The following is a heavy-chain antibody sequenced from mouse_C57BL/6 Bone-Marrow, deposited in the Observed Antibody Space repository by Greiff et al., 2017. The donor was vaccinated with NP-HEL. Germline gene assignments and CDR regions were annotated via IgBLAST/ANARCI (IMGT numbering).Heavy chain of an antibody. Sequence: VQLQHPGAELVKPGASVKLSCKASGYTFTSYWMQWVKQRPGQGLEWIGEIDPSDSYTNYNQKFKGKATLTVDTSSSTAYMQLSSLTSEDSAVYYCARDGSSYLWYFDVWGTGTTVTVSS. CDR1: GYTFTSYW. CDR3: ARDGSSYLWYFDV. V-gene: IGHV1-50*01. CDR2: IDPSDSYT. J-gene: IGHJ1*03. D-gene: IGHD1-1*01.